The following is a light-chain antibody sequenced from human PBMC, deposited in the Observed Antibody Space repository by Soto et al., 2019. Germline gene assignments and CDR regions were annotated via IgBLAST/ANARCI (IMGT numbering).Light chain of an antibody. J-gene: IGKJ3*01. V-gene: IGKV1-27*01. CDR3: QNYNWPPFT. CDR1: QGISNY. Sequence: DIQITQSPSSLSASVGDRVTISCRASQGISNYLAWYQQKPGKAPRLLIYAASSLQSGVSFRFTGSGSGTDFTLTISSLQPEDVATYYCQNYNWPPFTFGPGTKMDIK. CDR2: AAS.